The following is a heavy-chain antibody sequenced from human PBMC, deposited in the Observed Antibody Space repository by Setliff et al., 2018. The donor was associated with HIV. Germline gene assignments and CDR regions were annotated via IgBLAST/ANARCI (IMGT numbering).Heavy chain of an antibody. D-gene: IGHD3-10*01. J-gene: IGHJ3*02. Sequence: SETLSLTCTVSGGSISSSSYYWGWIRQPPGKGLEWIGSIYYSGSTYYNPSLKSRVTISVDTSKNQFSLKLSSVTAADTAVYYCARAIRLLSRGSGSHHAFDIWGQGAMVTVSS. CDR3: ARAIRLLSRGSGSHHAFDI. V-gene: IGHV4-39*07. CDR2: IYYSGST. CDR1: GGSISSSSYY.